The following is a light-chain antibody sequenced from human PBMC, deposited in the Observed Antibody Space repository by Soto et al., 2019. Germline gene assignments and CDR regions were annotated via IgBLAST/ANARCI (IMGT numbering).Light chain of an antibody. CDR1: SSAVGGYNY. CDR2: XXX. Sequence: QSALTQPASVSGSPGQSITISCTGTSSAVGGYNYVSWYQQHPGKAPKLMIXXXXXXXXXXXXXXXGSKSGNTASLTISGXXAXXXXDYYCSSYTSSSTLFGGGTKLTVL. CDR3: SSYTSSSTL. V-gene: IGLV2-14*01. J-gene: IGLJ2*01.